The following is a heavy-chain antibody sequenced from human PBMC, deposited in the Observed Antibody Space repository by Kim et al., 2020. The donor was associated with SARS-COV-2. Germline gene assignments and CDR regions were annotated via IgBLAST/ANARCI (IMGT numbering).Heavy chain of an antibody. CDR3: ARVKFGVPAAYDF. CDR2: INPSGGAA. V-gene: IGHV1-46*01. D-gene: IGHD2-2*01. J-gene: IGHJ4*02. Sequence: ASVKVSCKASGYTFSNFYIHWVRQAPRQGLEWMGMINPSGGAASYPQKFQGRVSMTKDTSTTTVYMELSSLRSEDTAIYYCARVKFGVPAAYDFWGQGTL. CDR1: GYTFSNFY.